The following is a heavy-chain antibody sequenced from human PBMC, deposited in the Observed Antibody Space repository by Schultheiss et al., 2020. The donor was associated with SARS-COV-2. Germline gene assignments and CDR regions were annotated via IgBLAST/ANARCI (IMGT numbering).Heavy chain of an antibody. D-gene: IGHD4-17*01. Sequence: GSLRLSCAVYGGSFSGYYWSWIRQPPGKGLEWIGEINHSGSTNYNPSLKSRVTISVDTSKNQFSLKLSSVTAADTAVYYCARRHVMTTVPSGYFDLWGRGTLVTVSS. CDR1: GGSFSGYY. CDR3: ARRHVMTTVPSGYFDL. V-gene: IGHV4-34*01. J-gene: IGHJ2*01. CDR2: INHSGST.